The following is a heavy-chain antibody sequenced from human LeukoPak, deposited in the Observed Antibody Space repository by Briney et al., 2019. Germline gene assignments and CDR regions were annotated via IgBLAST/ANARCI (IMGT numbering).Heavy chain of an antibody. J-gene: IGHJ4*02. CDR2: IYYSGST. D-gene: IGHD6-13*01. V-gene: IGHV4-59*01. Sequence: SGTLSLTCSVFGGSIRSYYWTWIRQPPGKGLEWIGYIYYSGSTNYNPSLKSRVTISVDTSKNQFSLKLSSVTAADTAVYYCASSIAAANFDYWGQGTLVTVSS. CDR1: GGSIRSYY. CDR3: ASSIAAANFDY.